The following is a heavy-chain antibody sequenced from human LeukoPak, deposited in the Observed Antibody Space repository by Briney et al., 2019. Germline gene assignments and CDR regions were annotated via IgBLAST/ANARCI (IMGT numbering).Heavy chain of an antibody. D-gene: IGHD6-19*01. Sequence: KPSETLSLTCTVSGGSISSYYWNWIRQPPGKGLEWIGYIYYSGSTNYNPSLKSRVTISVDTSKNQFSLKLSSVTAADTAVYYCARTYSSGWFRGDFDYWGQGTLVTVSS. CDR3: ARTYSSGWFRGDFDY. CDR1: GGSISSYY. J-gene: IGHJ4*02. CDR2: IYYSGST. V-gene: IGHV4-59*01.